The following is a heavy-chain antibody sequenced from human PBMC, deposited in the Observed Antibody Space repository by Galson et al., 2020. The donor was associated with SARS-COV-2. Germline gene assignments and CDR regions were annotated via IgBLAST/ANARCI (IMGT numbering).Heavy chain of an antibody. Sequence: VSCKASGYTFTGYYMHWVRQAPGQGLEWMGWINPNSGGTHYAQKFQGRVTMTRDTSISTAYMELSRLRSDDTAVYYCARDNVVVPAAHSGFDPWGQGTLVTVSS. CDR2: INPNSGGT. CDR1: GYTFTGYY. D-gene: IGHD2-2*01. J-gene: IGHJ5*02. CDR3: ARDNVVVPAAHSGFDP. V-gene: IGHV1-2*02.